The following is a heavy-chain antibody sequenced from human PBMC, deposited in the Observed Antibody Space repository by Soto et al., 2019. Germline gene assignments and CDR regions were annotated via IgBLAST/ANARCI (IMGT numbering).Heavy chain of an antibody. Sequence: SETLSLTCAVYGGSFSGYYWSWIRQPPGKGLEWIGEINHSGSTNYNPSLKSRVTISVDTSKNQFSLKLSSVTAADTAVYYCARAAPRYCSGGSCSGYTFDYWGQGTLVTV. D-gene: IGHD2-15*01. CDR3: ARAAPRYCSGGSCSGYTFDY. V-gene: IGHV4-34*01. CDR2: INHSGST. J-gene: IGHJ4*02. CDR1: GGSFSGYY.